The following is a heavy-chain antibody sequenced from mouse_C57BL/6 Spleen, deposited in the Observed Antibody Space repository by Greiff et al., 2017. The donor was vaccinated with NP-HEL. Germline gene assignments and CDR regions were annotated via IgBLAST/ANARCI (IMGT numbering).Heavy chain of an antibody. D-gene: IGHD1-1*01. CDR2: IDPETGGT. J-gene: IGHJ2*01. Sequence: QVHVKQSGAELVRPGASVTLSCKASGYTFTDYEMHWVKQTPVHGLEWIGAIDPETGGTAYNQKFKGKAILTADKSSSTAYMALRSLTSEDSAVYYCTRRGLLRSVDYWGQGTTLTVSS. V-gene: IGHV1-15*01. CDR1: GYTFTDYE. CDR3: TRRGLLRSVDY.